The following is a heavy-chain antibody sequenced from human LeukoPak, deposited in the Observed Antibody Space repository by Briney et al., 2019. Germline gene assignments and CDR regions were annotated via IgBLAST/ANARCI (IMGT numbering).Heavy chain of an antibody. Sequence: GGSLRLSCAASGFTFSSYGMHWVRQAPGKGLEWVAVISYDGSNKYYADSVKGRFTISRDNSKNTLYLQMSSLRAEDTAVYYCAKDRGVELSAFDIWGQGTMVTVSS. V-gene: IGHV3-30*18. CDR3: AKDRGVELSAFDI. CDR2: ISYDGSNK. D-gene: IGHD1-26*01. J-gene: IGHJ3*02. CDR1: GFTFSSYG.